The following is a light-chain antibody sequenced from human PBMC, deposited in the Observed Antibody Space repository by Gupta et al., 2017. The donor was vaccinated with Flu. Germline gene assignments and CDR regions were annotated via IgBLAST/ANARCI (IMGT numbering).Light chain of an antibody. J-gene: IGLJ2*01. Sequence: QSVLTQPPSVFGAPRQRVAFSCTGSSSNIGAGYAVHWYQQLPGTAPKLLIFGTINRTSGVPDLFSGSNSGTSVSLAITGLQAEDEADYYCQSYDSSLSGSVFGGGTKLTVL. CDR3: QSYDSSLSGSV. V-gene: IGLV1-40*01. CDR1: SSNIGAGYA. CDR2: GTI.